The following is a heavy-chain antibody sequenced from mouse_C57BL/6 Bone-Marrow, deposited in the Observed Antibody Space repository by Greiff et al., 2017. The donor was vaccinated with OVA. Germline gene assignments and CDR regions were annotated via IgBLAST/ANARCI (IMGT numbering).Heavy chain of an antibody. CDR3: ARWDSNYDYAMDY. Sequence: QVQLKQSGAELARPGASVKLSCKASGYTFTSYGISWVKQRTGQGLEWIGEIYPRSGNTYYNEKFKGKATLTADKSSSTAYMELRSLTSEDSAVYFCARWDSNYDYAMDYWGQGTSVTVSS. V-gene: IGHV1-81*01. J-gene: IGHJ4*01. D-gene: IGHD2-5*01. CDR2: IYPRSGNT. CDR1: GYTFTSYG.